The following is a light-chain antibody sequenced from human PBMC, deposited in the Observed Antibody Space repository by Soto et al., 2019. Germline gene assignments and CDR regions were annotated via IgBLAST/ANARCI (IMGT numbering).Light chain of an antibody. CDR2: EGS. CDR1: SSDVGSYSL. V-gene: IGLV2-23*01. CDR3: CSYVGSSTLV. Sequence: QPASVSGSPGQSITISCTGTSSDVGSYSLVSWYQHHPGKAPKLMIYEGSKRPSGVSNRFSGSKSGNTGSLTISGLQAEDEADYYCCSYVGSSTLVFGGGTKLTVL. J-gene: IGLJ2*01.